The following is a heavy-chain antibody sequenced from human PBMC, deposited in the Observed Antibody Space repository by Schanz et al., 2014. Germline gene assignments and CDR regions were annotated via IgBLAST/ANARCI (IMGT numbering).Heavy chain of an antibody. J-gene: IGHJ6*02. CDR1: GFIFSNYG. V-gene: IGHV3-NL1*01. CDR2: ISASGDST. CDR3: VKDLQRELLRDDHYYGMDV. D-gene: IGHD1-26*01. Sequence: QVQLVESGGGVVQRGGSLRLSCAASGFIFSNYGMHWVRQAPGKGLEWVSAISASGDSTSYADSVKGRFTISRDNSKNTVHLQMNSLRAEDTAVYYCVKDLQRELLRDDHYYGMDVWGQGTTVTVSS.